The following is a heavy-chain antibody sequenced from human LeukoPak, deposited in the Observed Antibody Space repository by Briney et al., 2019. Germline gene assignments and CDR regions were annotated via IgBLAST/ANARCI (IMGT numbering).Heavy chain of an antibody. V-gene: IGHV3-48*04. D-gene: IGHD6-13*01. CDR3: APIAAAPGWQRFDP. Sequence: GGSLRLSCAASGFTFSNFWMSWVRQAPGNGLEWVSYISSSGSTIYYADSVKGRFTISRDNAKNSLYLQMNSLRAEDTAVYYCAPIAAAPGWQRFDPWGQGTLVTVSS. J-gene: IGHJ5*02. CDR1: GFTFSNFW. CDR2: ISSSGSTI.